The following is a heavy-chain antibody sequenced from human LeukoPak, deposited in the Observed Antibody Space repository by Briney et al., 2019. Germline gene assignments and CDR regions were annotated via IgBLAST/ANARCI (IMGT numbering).Heavy chain of an antibody. J-gene: IGHJ4*02. V-gene: IGHV1-2*06. CDR2: INPNSGGT. D-gene: IGHD5-24*01. Sequence: ASVKVSCKASGYTFTGYYMHWVRQAPGQGLEWMGRINPNSGGTNYAQKFQGRVTMTRDTSISTAYMELSRLRSDDTAVYYCASVDGYNSNFDYWGQGTLVTVSP. CDR1: GYTFTGYY. CDR3: ASVDGYNSNFDY.